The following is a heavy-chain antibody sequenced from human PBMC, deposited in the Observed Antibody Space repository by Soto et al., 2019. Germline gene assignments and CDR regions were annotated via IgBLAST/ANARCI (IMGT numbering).Heavy chain of an antibody. CDR2: IIPIFGTA. J-gene: IGHJ5*02. Sequence: SVKVSCKASGGTFSSYAISWVRQAPGQGLEWMGGIIPIFGTANYAQKFQGGVTITADESTSTAYMELSSLRSEDTAVYYCARSEAPIVGATFNWFDPWGQGTLVTVSS. D-gene: IGHD1-26*01. CDR3: ARSEAPIVGATFNWFDP. V-gene: IGHV1-69*13. CDR1: GGTFSSYA.